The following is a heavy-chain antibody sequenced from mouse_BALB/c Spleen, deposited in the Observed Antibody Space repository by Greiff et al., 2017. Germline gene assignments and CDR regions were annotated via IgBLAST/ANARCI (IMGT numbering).Heavy chain of an antibody. CDR3: ARGDDYGGFAY. J-gene: IGHJ2*01. Sequence: DVMLVESGGGLVKPGGSLKLSCAASGFTFSSYAMSWVRQTPEKRLEWVASISSGGSTYYPDSVKGRFTISRDNARNILYLQMSSLRSEDTAMYYCARGDDYGGFAYWGQGTTLTVSS. V-gene: IGHV5-6-5*01. CDR2: ISSGGST. D-gene: IGHD2-4*01. CDR1: GFTFSSYA.